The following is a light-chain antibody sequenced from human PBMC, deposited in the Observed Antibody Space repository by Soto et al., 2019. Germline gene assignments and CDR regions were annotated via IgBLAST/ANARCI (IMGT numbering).Light chain of an antibody. CDR2: ATS. Sequence: DIQLTQSPSFLSASVADRVTITCRASQGITTYLAWYQQKPGKAPKLLIYATSTLQSGVPSRFSGSGSGTDFTLTISSLQPEDFATYYCQQLNSYPRTFGQGTKVEIK. V-gene: IGKV1-9*01. CDR3: QQLNSYPRT. CDR1: QGITTY. J-gene: IGKJ1*01.